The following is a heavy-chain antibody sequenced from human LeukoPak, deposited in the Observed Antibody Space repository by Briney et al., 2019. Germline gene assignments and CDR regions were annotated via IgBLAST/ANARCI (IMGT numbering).Heavy chain of an antibody. Sequence: GASVKVPCKASGYTFTSYAMHWVRQAPGQRLEWMGWINAGNGNTKYSQKFQGRVTITRDTSASTAYMELSSLRSEDTAVYYCARGYSYGWKFDYWGQGTLVTVSS. J-gene: IGHJ4*02. CDR2: INAGNGNT. CDR3: ARGYSYGWKFDY. D-gene: IGHD5-18*01. CDR1: GYTFTSYA. V-gene: IGHV1-3*01.